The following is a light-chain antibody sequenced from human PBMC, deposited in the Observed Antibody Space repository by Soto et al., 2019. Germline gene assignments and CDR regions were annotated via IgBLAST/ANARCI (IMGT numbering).Light chain of an antibody. CDR1: SSDVGGYNY. CDR3: TSYTSSSTLNLF. J-gene: IGLJ1*01. CDR2: EVS. Sequence: QSVLTQPASVSGSPGQSITISCTGTSSDVGGYNYVSWYQQHPGKAPKLMIYEVSNRPSGVSNRFSGSKSGNTASLTISGLQAEHEADYSGTSYTSSSTLNLFFETGTKVTAL. V-gene: IGLV2-14*01.